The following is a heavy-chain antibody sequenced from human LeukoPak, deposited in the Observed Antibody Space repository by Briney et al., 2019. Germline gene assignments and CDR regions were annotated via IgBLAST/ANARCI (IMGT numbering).Heavy chain of an antibody. V-gene: IGHV3-74*01. CDR1: GFAFSSYW. Sequence: GGSLRLSCAASGFAFSSYWMHWVRQAPGKGLMWVSQINSDGSTTSYADSVKDRFTFSRDNAKNTLSLQINSLRAEDTAVYFCARDRGDAFDIWGQGTMVTVSS. CDR2: INSDGSTT. CDR3: ARDRGDAFDI. J-gene: IGHJ3*02.